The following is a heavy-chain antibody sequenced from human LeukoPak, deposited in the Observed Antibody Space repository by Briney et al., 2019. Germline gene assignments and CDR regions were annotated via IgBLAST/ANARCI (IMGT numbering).Heavy chain of an antibody. J-gene: IGHJ4*02. CDR3: ARDRHKYNYDSGGYPPY. CDR2: ISSSSSTI. CDR1: GFTFSDYY. Sequence: GGSLRLSCAASGFTFSDYYMSWIRQAPGKGLERVSYISSSSSTIYYADSVKGRFTISRDNAKNSLYLQMNTLRAEDTAVYYCARDRHKYNYDSGGYPPYWGQGTLVTVSS. D-gene: IGHD3-22*01. V-gene: IGHV3-11*04.